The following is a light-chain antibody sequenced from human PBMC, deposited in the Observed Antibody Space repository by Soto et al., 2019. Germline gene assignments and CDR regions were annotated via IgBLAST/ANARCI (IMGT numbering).Light chain of an antibody. Sequence: EIVMTQSPATLSASPGXRATLSCRASQSVSSNLAWYQQKPGQAPRLLIYGASTRATGIPARFSGSGSGTEFTLTISSLQSEDFAVYYCQQYNNWPPWTFGQGTKVDIK. CDR2: GAS. V-gene: IGKV3-15*01. CDR3: QQYNNWPPWT. J-gene: IGKJ1*01. CDR1: QSVSSN.